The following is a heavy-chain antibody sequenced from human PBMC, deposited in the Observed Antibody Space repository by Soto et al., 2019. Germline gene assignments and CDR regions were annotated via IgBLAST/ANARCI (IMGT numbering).Heavy chain of an antibody. D-gene: IGHD4-17*01. Sequence: QVQLVQSGAEVKKPGSSVKVSCKASGGTFSTYGMNWVRLAPGQGLEWMGGIIPKVGTTNYAQKFQGRVTISADESTNTAYMDLTYLRSEDTAVYFCARELDPYYGGNSLSLDYWGQGTLVTVSS. V-gene: IGHV1-69*13. J-gene: IGHJ4*02. CDR2: IIPKVGTT. CDR1: GGTFSTYG. CDR3: ARELDPYYGGNSLSLDY.